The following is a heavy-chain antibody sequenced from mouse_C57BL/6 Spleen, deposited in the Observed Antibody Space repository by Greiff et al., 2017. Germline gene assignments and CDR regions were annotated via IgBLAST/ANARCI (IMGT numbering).Heavy chain of an antibody. CDR2: IHPSDSDT. D-gene: IGHD2-2*01. J-gene: IGHJ3*01. CDR3: AIHYGYDGFAY. CDR1: GYTFTSYW. Sequence: QVQLKQPGAELVKPGASVKVSCKASGYTFTSYWMHWVKQRPGQGLEWIGRIHPSDSDTNYNQKFKGKATLTVDKSSSTAYMQLSSLTSEDSAVYYCAIHYGYDGFAYWGQGTLVTVSA. V-gene: IGHV1-74*01.